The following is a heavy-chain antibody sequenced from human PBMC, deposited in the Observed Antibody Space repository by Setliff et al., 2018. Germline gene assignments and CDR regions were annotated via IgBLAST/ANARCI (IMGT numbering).Heavy chain of an antibody. D-gene: IGHD6-19*01. CDR1: GYTFTGYS. J-gene: IGHJ6*02. CDR3: ARGKMDVVAVAGKYCVMDV. CDR2: ITPNSGGT. V-gene: IGHV1-2*02. Sequence: ASVKVSCKASGYTFTGYSIHWVRQAPGQGLEWMGWITPNSGGTNHAQKFKGRVTITADESTSTAYMELTSLRLEDTAVYYCARGKMDVVAVAGKYCVMDVWGQGTTVTVSS.